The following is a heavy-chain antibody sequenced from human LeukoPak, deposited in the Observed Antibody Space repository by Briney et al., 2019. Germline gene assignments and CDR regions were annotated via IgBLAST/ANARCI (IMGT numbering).Heavy chain of an antibody. Sequence: WASVKVSCKASGYTFTTYGVTWVRQAPRQGLEWMGWISAYNGDAMYAQKFQGRVTMTIDTSTSTAYMELRSLRSDDTAVYYCARVAAVAGRWFGPWGQGTLVTVSS. J-gene: IGHJ5*02. CDR2: ISAYNGDA. CDR1: GYTFTTYG. CDR3: ARVAAVAGRWFGP. D-gene: IGHD6-19*01. V-gene: IGHV1-18*01.